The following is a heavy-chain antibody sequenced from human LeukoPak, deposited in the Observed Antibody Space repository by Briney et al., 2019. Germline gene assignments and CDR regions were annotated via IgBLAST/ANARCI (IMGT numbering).Heavy chain of an antibody. CDR2: ISYDGSNK. CDR1: GFTFSSYA. CDR3: ASRFLEWLLYQDY. V-gene: IGHV3-30-3*01. D-gene: IGHD3-3*01. J-gene: IGHJ4*02. Sequence: GGSLRLSCAASGFTFSSYAMHWVRQAPGKGLEWVAVISYDGSNKYYADSVKGRFTISRDNSKNTLYLQMNSLRAEDTAVYYCASRFLEWLLYQDYWGQGTLVTVSS.